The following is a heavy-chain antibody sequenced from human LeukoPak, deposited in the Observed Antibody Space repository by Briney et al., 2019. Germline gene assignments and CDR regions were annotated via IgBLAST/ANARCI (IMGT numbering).Heavy chain of an antibody. CDR2: IKSRTDGETT. J-gene: IGHJ4*02. D-gene: IGHD3-16*01. CDR3: TTVHGAGPVNFDY. Sequence: PGGPLRLSCSASGFTFSSVLMTSVRQAPGKGLEWVGRIKSRTDGETTDYAAPVKGRFSISRDDSENTLYLQMNSLKNEDTAVYFCTTVHGAGPVNFDYWGQGSLVTVSS. V-gene: IGHV3-15*01. CDR1: GFTFSSVL.